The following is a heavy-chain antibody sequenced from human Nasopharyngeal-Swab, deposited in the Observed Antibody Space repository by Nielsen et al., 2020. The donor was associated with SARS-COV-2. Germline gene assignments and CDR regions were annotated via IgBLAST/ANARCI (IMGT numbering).Heavy chain of an antibody. CDR1: GFTFSSYA. CDR3: AKKGQQWLADDAFDT. Sequence: GGSLRLSCATSGFTFSSYAMGWVRQAPGKGLEWVSVISGSGVSTYYGDSVKGRFAISRDNSKNRLYLQMNSLKVEDTAIYYCAKKGQQWLADDAFDTWGQGTLVSISP. CDR2: ISGSGVST. D-gene: IGHD6-19*01. J-gene: IGHJ3*02. V-gene: IGHV3-23*02.